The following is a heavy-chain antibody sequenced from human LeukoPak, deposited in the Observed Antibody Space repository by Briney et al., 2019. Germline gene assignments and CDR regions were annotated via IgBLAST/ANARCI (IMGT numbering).Heavy chain of an antibody. D-gene: IGHD3-16*01. V-gene: IGHV1-46*01. CDR2: INPSGAST. CDR3: ARGSYASDAFDI. Sequence: ASVKVSCKASGYTFTSYYMHWVRQAPGQGLEWMGIINPSGASTSYAQKFQGRVTITRDMSTSTAYMELSSLRSEDTAVYYCARGSYASDAFDIWGQGTMVTVSA. J-gene: IGHJ3*02. CDR1: GYTFTSYY.